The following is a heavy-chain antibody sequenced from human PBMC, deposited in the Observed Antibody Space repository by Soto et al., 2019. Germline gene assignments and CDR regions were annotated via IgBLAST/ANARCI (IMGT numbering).Heavy chain of an antibody. CDR2: TSGSGDST. V-gene: IGHV3-23*01. CDR3: ARSCSGGSCYLDAFDI. J-gene: IGHJ3*02. Sequence: WGSLRLSCAASGFTFINYAIICCRQSPFKGLEWVSATSGSGDSTYYADSVKGRFTISRENAKNSLYLQMNSLRAGDTAVYYCARSCSGGSCYLDAFDIWGQGTMVTISS. D-gene: IGHD2-15*01. CDR1: GFTFINYA.